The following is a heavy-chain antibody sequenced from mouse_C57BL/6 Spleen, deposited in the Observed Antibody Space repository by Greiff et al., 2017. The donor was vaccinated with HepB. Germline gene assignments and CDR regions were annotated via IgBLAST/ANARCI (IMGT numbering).Heavy chain of an antibody. Sequence: EVQLVESGGGLVKPGGSLKLSCAASGFTFSSYAMSWVRQTPEKRLEWVATISAGGSYTYYPDNVKGRFTISRENAKNNLYLQMSHLKSADPAMYYCSRYEDYGSLDWYFDVWGTGTTVTVSS. CDR1: GFTFSSYA. CDR2: ISAGGSYT. V-gene: IGHV5-4*01. J-gene: IGHJ1*03. D-gene: IGHD1-1*01. CDR3: SRYEDYGSLDWYFDV.